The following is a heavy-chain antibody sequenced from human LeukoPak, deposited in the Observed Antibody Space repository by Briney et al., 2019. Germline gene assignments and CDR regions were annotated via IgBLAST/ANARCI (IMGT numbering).Heavy chain of an antibody. CDR2: ISNSDTTI. CDR3: ARGLVGYYAMDV. CDR1: GFTFSHFG. V-gene: IGHV3-48*04. Sequence: GGSLRLSCAASGFTFSHFGMSWVRQAPGKGLEWLSYISNSDTTIDYADSVKGRFTISRDNAKNSLYLQMNSLRVEDTAVYYCARGLVGYYAMDVWGQGTLVTVSS. D-gene: IGHD3-10*01. J-gene: IGHJ6*02.